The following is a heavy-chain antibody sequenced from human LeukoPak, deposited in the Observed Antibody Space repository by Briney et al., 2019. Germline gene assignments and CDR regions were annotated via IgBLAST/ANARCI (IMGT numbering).Heavy chain of an antibody. J-gene: IGHJ4*02. D-gene: IGHD6-13*01. CDR2: IFHSGST. CDR1: GGSISSNNW. CDR3: ARAEPRGTIWYPY. V-gene: IGHV4-4*02. Sequence: PSGTLSLTCAVSGGSISSNNWWSWVRQPPGQGLEWIGEIFHSGSTNYNPSLKSRVTISVDKPQNQFSLKLNSVTAADTAVYYCARAEPRGTIWYPYWGQGSLVTVSS.